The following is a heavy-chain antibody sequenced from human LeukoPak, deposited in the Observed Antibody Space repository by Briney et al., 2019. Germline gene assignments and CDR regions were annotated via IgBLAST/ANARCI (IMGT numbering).Heavy chain of an antibody. J-gene: IGHJ6*02. V-gene: IGHV1-18*01. CDR3: ARDYKQRPPIRYYYYGMDV. CDR1: GHTFTSYG. D-gene: IGHD6-25*01. Sequence: ASVKVSCKASGHTFTSYGISWVRQAPGQGLEWMGWISAYNGNTNYAQKLQGRVTMTTDTSTSTAYMELRSLRSDDTAVYYCARDYKQRPPIRYYYYGMDVWGQGTTVTVPS. CDR2: ISAYNGNT.